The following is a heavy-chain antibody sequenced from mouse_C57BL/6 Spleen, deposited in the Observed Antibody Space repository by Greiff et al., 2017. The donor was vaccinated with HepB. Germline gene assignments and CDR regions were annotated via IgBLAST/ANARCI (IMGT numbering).Heavy chain of an antibody. CDR3: AREGIYYYGSSYNYYAMDY. V-gene: IGHV5-6*02. D-gene: IGHD1-1*01. CDR2: ISSGGSYT. J-gene: IGHJ4*01. CDR1: GFTFSSYG. Sequence: DVMLVESGGDLVKPGGSLKLSCAASGFTFSSYGMSWVRQTPDKRLEWVATISSGGSYTYYPDSVKGRFTISRDNAKNTLYLQMSSLKSEDTAMYYCAREGIYYYGSSYNYYAMDYWGQGTSVTVSS.